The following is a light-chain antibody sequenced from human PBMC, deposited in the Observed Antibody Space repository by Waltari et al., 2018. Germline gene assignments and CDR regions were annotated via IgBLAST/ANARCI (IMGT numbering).Light chain of an antibody. CDR2: WAS. V-gene: IGKV4-1*01. CDR1: QNILYSSKSKKY. Sequence: DIVMTQSPDSLAVSLGERATINCKSSQNILYSSKSKKYLAWYQHKPGQPPKLLIYWASTRESGVPDRFSGSGSETDFTLTISSLQAEDVAVYYCQQYYSIPYTFGQGTKLEIK. CDR3: QQYYSIPYT. J-gene: IGKJ2*01.